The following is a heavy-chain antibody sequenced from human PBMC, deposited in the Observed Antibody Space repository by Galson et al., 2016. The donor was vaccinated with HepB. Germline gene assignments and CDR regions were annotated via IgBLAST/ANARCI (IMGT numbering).Heavy chain of an antibody. CDR1: GFAFSHYA. CDR3: APVTPDFDY. Sequence: SLRLSCAASGFAFSHYAMNWVRQAPGKGLEWVSAIGSGGDTTFYADSVKGRFTISRDNSKETVSLQMNSLRADDSAIYYCAPVTPDFDYWGQGTVVAVPP. CDR2: IGSGGDTT. J-gene: IGHJ4*02. D-gene: IGHD4-17*01. V-gene: IGHV3-23*01.